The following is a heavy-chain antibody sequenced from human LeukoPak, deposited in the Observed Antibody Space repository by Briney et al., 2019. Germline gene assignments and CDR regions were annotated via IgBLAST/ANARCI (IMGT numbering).Heavy chain of an antibody. CDR1: GFTVSSNY. CDR2: IYSGGST. D-gene: IGHD6-25*01. Sequence: AGGSLRLSCAASGFTVSSNYMSWVRQAPGKGLGWVSVIYSGGSTYYADSVKGRFTISRDNSKNTLYLQMNSLRAEDTAVYYCALSAPDYYFDYWGQGTLVTVSS. J-gene: IGHJ4*02. CDR3: ALSAPDYYFDY. V-gene: IGHV3-66*02.